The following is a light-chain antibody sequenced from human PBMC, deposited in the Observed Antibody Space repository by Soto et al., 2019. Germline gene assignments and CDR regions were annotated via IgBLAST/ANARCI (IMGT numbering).Light chain of an antibody. CDR1: SSDVGAYNY. Sequence: QSALTQPASVSGSPGQSITISCTGTSSDVGAYNYVSWYQQHPGKAPKLMIYEVSNRPSGVSNRFSGSKSANTASLTISGLQAGDEADYYCSSYTGSGTWLFGGGTKLTVL. V-gene: IGLV2-14*03. CDR3: SSYTGSGTWL. J-gene: IGLJ3*02. CDR2: EVS.